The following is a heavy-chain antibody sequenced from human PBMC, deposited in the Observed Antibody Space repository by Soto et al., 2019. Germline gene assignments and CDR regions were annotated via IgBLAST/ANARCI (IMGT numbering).Heavy chain of an antibody. J-gene: IGHJ4*02. Sequence: QVQLVQSGAEVKKPGSSVKVSCKASGGTFSSYAISWVRQAPGQGLEWMGGIIPIFGTANYAQKCQGRVTLTADEYTSTASRELSSRRSEDTAVYYCEREAPSYQTFDYLGQGNLVTVSS. CDR3: EREAPSYQTFDY. D-gene: IGHD1-26*01. CDR1: GGTFSSYA. V-gene: IGHV1-69*01. CDR2: IIPIFGTA.